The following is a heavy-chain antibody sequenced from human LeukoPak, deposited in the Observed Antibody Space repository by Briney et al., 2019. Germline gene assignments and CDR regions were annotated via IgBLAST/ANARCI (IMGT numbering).Heavy chain of an antibody. CDR1: GFTFSSYW. CDR3: ARAMDSSSWSNFDY. J-gene: IGHJ4*02. D-gene: IGHD6-13*01. V-gene: IGHV3-74*01. Sequence: RSGGSLTLSCAASGFTFSSYWMHWVRHAPGKGLVWVSRINSDGSSTSYADSVKGRFTISRDNAKNTLYLQMNSLRAEDTAVYYCARAMDSSSWSNFDYWGQGTLVTVSS. CDR2: INSDGSST.